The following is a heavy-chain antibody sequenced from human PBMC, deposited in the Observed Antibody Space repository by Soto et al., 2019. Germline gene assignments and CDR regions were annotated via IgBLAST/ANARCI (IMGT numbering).Heavy chain of an antibody. J-gene: IGHJ3*01. CDR3: AKEKGTGRAPNGAYDV. CDR2: IFNDAGNE. Sequence: QVQLVESGGDVVQPGRSLRLSCAASGFTFKDCAMHWVRQAPGKGLEWVSIIFNDAGNEYYTESVKGRFTISRDNSKNTLYLQMNSLRDEDTAVYYCAKEKGTGRAPNGAYDVWGRGTRDTVSS. D-gene: IGHD2-8*02. CDR1: GFTFKDCA. V-gene: IGHV3-30-3*02.